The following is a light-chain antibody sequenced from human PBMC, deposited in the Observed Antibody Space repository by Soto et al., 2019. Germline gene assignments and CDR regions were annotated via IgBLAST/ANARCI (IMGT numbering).Light chain of an antibody. CDR2: GTS. Sequence: EIVLTQSPGTLSLSPGERATLSCRASQSVSSNYLAWYQQKPGQAPRVLIYGTSIRASGVPDRFSGGGSGTDFTLTITRLEPEDFAVYYCQQYGSSLLTFGPGTKVDFK. J-gene: IGKJ3*01. CDR1: QSVSSNY. V-gene: IGKV3-20*01. CDR3: QQYGSSLLT.